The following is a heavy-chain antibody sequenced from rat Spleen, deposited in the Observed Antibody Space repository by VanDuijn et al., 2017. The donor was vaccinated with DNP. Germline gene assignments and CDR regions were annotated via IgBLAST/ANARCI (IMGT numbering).Heavy chain of an antibody. CDR3: VRWNSGHFDY. D-gene: IGHD4-3*01. CDR2: IGSPAYAP. Sequence: EVQLVESGGGLVQPGRSLKLSCAASGFTFSAYYMAWVRQAPAKGLEWVAYIGSPAYAPYYTDSVKGRFAISRDNAKSTLYLQMNSLRSEDMATYYCVRWNSGHFDYWGQGVMVTGSS. J-gene: IGHJ2*01. V-gene: IGHV5-22*01. CDR1: GFTFSAYY.